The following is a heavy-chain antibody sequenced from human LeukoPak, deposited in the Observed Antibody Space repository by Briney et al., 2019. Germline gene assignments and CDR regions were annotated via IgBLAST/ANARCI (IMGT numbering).Heavy chain of an antibody. D-gene: IGHD6-13*01. CDR1: GDSISSGDYY. V-gene: IGHV4-30-4*01. CDR2: IYYSGST. J-gene: IGHJ4*02. Sequence: PSETLSLTCTVSGDSISSGDYYWSWIRQPPGKGLEWIGYIYYSGSTYYNPSLKSRITISVDTSKNQFSLKLSSVTAADTAMYYCARGQAAARSIDYWGQGALVTVSS. CDR3: ARGQAAARSIDY.